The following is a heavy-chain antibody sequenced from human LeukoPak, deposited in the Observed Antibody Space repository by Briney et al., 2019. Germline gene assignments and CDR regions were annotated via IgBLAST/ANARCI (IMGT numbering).Heavy chain of an antibody. V-gene: IGHV3-11*01. CDR3: ARDCTAVAGTVDY. J-gene: IGHJ4*02. Sequence: GGSLRLSCAASGFTFSDYYMSWIRQAPGKGLGWVSYISSSGSTIYYADSVKGRFTISRDNAKNSLYLQMNSLRTEDTAVYYCARDCTAVAGTVDYWGQGTLVTVSS. CDR2: ISSSGSTI. CDR1: GFTFSDYY. D-gene: IGHD6-19*01.